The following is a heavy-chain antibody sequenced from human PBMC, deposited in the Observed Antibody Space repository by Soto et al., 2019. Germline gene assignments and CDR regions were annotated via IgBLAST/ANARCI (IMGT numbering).Heavy chain of an antibody. D-gene: IGHD2-2*01. Sequence: SVKVSCKASGGTFSSYAISWVRQAPGRGLEWMGGIIPIFGTANYAQKFQGRVTITADKSTSTAYMELSSLRSEDTAVYYCARGVVPAAIYWFDPWGQGTLVTVSS. CDR1: GGTFSSYA. CDR3: ARGVVPAAIYWFDP. CDR2: IIPIFGTA. V-gene: IGHV1-69*06. J-gene: IGHJ5*02.